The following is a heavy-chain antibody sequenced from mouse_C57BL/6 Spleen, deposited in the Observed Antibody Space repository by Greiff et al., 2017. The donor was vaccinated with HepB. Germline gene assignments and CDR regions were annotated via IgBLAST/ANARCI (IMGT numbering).Heavy chain of an antibody. V-gene: IGHV1-52*01. Sequence: VQLQQPGAELVRPGSSVKLSCKASGYTFTSYWMHWVKQRPIQGLEWIGNIDPSDSETHYNQKFKDKATLTVDKSSSTAYMQLSSLTSEDSAVYYCARGDYDGGYAMDYWGQGTSVTVSS. D-gene: IGHD2-4*01. CDR3: ARGDYDGGYAMDY. CDR2: IDPSDSET. J-gene: IGHJ4*01. CDR1: GYTFTSYW.